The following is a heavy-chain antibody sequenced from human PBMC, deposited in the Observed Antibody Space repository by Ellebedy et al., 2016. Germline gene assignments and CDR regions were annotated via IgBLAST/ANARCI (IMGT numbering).Heavy chain of an antibody. J-gene: IGHJ6*02. Sequence: GGSLRLSCAASGFTFSSYGMHWVRQAPGKGLEWVAVIWYDGSNKYYADSVKGRFTISRDNSKNTLYLQMNSLRAEDTAVYYCARGPVAGTDYYYGMDVWGQGTTVTVSS. CDR2: IWYDGSNK. CDR3: ARGPVAGTDYYYGMDV. CDR1: GFTFSSYG. D-gene: IGHD6-19*01. V-gene: IGHV3-33*01.